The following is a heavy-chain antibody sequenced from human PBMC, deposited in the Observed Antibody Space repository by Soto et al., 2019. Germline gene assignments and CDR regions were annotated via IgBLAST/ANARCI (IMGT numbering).Heavy chain of an antibody. CDR3: TTAINCGGDCYSAY. J-gene: IGHJ4*02. Sequence: GGSLRLSCTGSGFTFGDYAMSWVRRAPGKGLEWVGFIRSKAYGGTTDYAAPVKGRFTISRDDSKNTLYLQMNSLKTEDTAVYYCTTAINCGGDCYSAYWGQGTLVTVSS. CDR1: GFTFGDYA. CDR2: IRSKAYGGTT. V-gene: IGHV3-49*04. D-gene: IGHD2-21*02.